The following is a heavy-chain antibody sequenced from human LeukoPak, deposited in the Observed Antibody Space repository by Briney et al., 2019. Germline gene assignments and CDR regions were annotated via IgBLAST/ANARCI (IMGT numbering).Heavy chain of an antibody. CDR3: AKAFDSSGYGHFDY. Sequence: PGGSLRLSCAASGFTFNTYAMTWLRQAPGKGLEWVSGLSASGGNTYYADSVKGRFTISRDNSKNMLYLQMNSLRAEDTAVYYCAKAFDSSGYGHFDYWGQGTLVTVSS. V-gene: IGHV3-23*01. J-gene: IGHJ4*02. CDR1: GFTFNTYA. CDR2: LSASGGNT. D-gene: IGHD3-22*01.